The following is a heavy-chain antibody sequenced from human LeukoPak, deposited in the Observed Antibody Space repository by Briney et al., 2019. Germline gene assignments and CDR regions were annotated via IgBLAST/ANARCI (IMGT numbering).Heavy chain of an antibody. CDR2: IERSSTYI. CDR3: ARCLSSSLAGHYFMDV. D-gene: IGHD5/OR15-5a*01. CDR1: GINFRDSST. Sequence: PGGSLRLSCTATGINFRDSSTMEWVRQTPGKGLEWVSSIERSSTYIYYADSVKGRFTISRDNSKNSLYLVMNNLRAEDTAIYYCARCLSSSLAGHYFMDVWSKGTTVTVSS. V-gene: IGHV3-21*01. J-gene: IGHJ6*03.